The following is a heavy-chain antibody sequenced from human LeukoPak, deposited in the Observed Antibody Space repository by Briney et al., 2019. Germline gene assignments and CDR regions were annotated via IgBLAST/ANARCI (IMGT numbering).Heavy chain of an antibody. V-gene: IGHV3-23*01. J-gene: IGHJ4*02. CDR1: GFTFSSYG. CDR2: ISGSGGST. D-gene: IGHD3-22*01. Sequence: PGGTLRLSCAASGFTFSSYGMSWVRQAPGKGLEWVSAISGSGGSTYYADSVKGRFTISRDNSKNTLYLQMNSLRAEDTAVYYCAKDRGLGTYYYDSSGYGVLDYWGQGTLVTVSS. CDR3: AKDRGLGTYYYDSSGYGVLDY.